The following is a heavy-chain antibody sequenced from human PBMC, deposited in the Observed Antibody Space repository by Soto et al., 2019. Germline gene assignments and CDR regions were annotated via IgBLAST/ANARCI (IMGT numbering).Heavy chain of an antibody. V-gene: IGHV3-30-3*01. J-gene: IGHJ4*02. CDR1: GFTFSSYA. CDR3: AREGGERYYFDY. D-gene: IGHD7-27*01. Sequence: QVQLVESGGGVVQPGRSQRLSCAASGFTFSSYAMHWVRQAPGKGLEWVAVISYDGSNKYYADSVKGRFTISRDNSKNTLYLQMNSLRAEDTAVYYCAREGGERYYFDYWGQGTLVTVSS. CDR2: ISYDGSNK.